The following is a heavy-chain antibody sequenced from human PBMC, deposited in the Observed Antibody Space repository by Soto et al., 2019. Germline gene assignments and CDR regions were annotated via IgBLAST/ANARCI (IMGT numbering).Heavy chain of an antibody. CDR2: INGDGSSI. D-gene: IGHD5-12*01. CDR1: GFSFSTW. CDR3: TRGASGYGNFDY. V-gene: IGHV3-74*01. Sequence: EVQLVESGGGVVQPGGSLRLSCAASGFSFSTWMHWVRHAPGKGLEWLSRINGDGSSISYADSVKGRFTVSRDNAKNTLYLQINSLTAEDTAVYYCTRGASGYGNFDYWGQGVLLTVSS. J-gene: IGHJ4*02.